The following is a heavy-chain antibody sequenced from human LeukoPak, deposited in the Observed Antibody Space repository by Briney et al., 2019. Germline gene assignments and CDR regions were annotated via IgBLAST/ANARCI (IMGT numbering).Heavy chain of an antibody. J-gene: IGHJ4*02. CDR2: IWYDGSNK. Sequence: GGSLSLSCAASGFTFSSYGMHWVRQAPGKGLEWVAVIWYDGSNKYYADSVKGRFTISRDNSKNTLYLQMNSLRAEDTAVYYCARGGSLWFGELSLWGQGTLVTVSS. D-gene: IGHD3-10*01. CDR3: ARGGSLWFGELSL. CDR1: GFTFSSYG. V-gene: IGHV3-33*01.